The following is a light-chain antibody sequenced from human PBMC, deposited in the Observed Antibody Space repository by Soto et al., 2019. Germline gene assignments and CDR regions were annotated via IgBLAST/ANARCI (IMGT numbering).Light chain of an antibody. CDR3: SSYTSSSTPVV. CDR2: DVS. J-gene: IGLJ2*01. V-gene: IGLV2-14*01. CDR1: SSDVGGYNY. Sequence: QSVLTQPASVSGSPGQSITISCTGTSSDVGGYNYVSWYQQHPGKAPKLMIYDVSNRPSGVSNRFSGSKSGNTASLTISGLQAEDEADYYCSSYTSSSTPVVFGGGTKQTVL.